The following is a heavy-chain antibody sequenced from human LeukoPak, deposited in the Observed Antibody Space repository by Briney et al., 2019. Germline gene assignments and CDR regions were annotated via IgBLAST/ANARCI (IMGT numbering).Heavy chain of an antibody. Sequence: PSETLSLTCTVSGGSITSYYWSWIRQPPGKGLEWIGYIYYSGSTNYNPSLKSRVTISVETSKNQFSLKLTSVTAADTAVYYCAILNEYCSGGSCYAYDFWGQGTLVTVSS. D-gene: IGHD2-15*01. J-gene: IGHJ4*02. V-gene: IGHV4-59*01. CDR1: GGSITSYY. CDR3: AILNEYCSGGSCYAYDF. CDR2: IYYSGST.